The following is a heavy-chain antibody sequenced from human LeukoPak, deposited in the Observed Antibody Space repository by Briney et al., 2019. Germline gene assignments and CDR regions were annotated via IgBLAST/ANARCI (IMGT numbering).Heavy chain of an antibody. CDR2: IYYTGST. D-gene: IGHD6-19*01. J-gene: IGHJ4*02. V-gene: IGHV4-59*08. CDR1: GCSISSSY. CDR3: ARLKGYSSGWYPSYYFDY. Sequence: KSSETLSLTCTVSGCSISSSYWSWIRQPPGKGLEWIGYIYYTGSTNYNPSLQSRVTISVDTSKNQFSLKLSSVTAADTAMYYCARLKGYSSGWYPSYYFDYWGQGTLVTVSS.